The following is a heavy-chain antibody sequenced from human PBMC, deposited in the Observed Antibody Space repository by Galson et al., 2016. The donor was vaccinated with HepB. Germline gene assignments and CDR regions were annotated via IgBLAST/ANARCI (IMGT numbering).Heavy chain of an antibody. CDR3: AKEGCYYDSSGCGFDY. V-gene: IGHV3-30*18. J-gene: IGHJ4*02. D-gene: IGHD3-22*01. CDR1: GFTFSRYG. CDR2: ISYDGSNK. Sequence: SLRLSCAVSGFTFSRYGMYWVRQAPAKGLEWVALISYDGSNKYNADSVKGRFTISRDNSKNTLYLQMNSLRAEDTAVYYCAKEGCYYDSSGCGFDYWGQGTLVTVSS.